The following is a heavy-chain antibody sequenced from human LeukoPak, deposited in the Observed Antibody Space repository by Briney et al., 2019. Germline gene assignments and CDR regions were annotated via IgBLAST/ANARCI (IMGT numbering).Heavy chain of an antibody. V-gene: IGHV3-64D*06. Sequence: PGGSLRLSCSASGFTFSTFAMHWVRQAPGKRLEYVSGINNNGDSTYYSDSVKARLTISRDNSKNTLFLQMASLRAEDTAVYYCVKTMMTFGGVIRTDAFDFWGQGTMVIVSS. CDR2: INNNGDST. CDR1: GFTFSTFA. CDR3: VKTMMTFGGVIRTDAFDF. J-gene: IGHJ3*01. D-gene: IGHD3-16*01.